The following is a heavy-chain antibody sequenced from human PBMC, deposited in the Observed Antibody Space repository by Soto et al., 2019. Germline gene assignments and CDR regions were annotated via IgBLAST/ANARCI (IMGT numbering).Heavy chain of an antibody. J-gene: IGHJ6*02. D-gene: IGHD4-17*01. Sequence: QVQLVESGGGVVQPGRSLRLSCAASGFTFSSYAMHWVRQAPGKGLEWVAVISYDGSNKYYADSVKGRFTISRDNSKNTLYLQMNSLRAEETAVYYCARAREPMTTVTHYYYYGMDVWGQGTTVTVSS. CDR1: GFTFSSYA. CDR3: ARAREPMTTVTHYYYYGMDV. CDR2: ISYDGSNK. V-gene: IGHV3-30-3*01.